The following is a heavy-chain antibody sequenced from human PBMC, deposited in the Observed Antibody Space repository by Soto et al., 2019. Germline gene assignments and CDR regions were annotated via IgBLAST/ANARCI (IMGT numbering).Heavy chain of an antibody. CDR1: GFTFSSYA. D-gene: IGHD6-19*01. V-gene: IGHV3-23*01. J-gene: IGHJ4*02. CDR2: ISGSGGST. CDR3: ASRSSGWYVDY. Sequence: EVQLLESGGGLVQPGGSLRLSCAASGFTFSSYAMNWVRQAPGKGLEWVSVISGSGGSTYYADSVKGRFTISRDNSKHALYLQTNSLRAEDRALYYCASRSSGWYVDYWGQGTLVTVSS.